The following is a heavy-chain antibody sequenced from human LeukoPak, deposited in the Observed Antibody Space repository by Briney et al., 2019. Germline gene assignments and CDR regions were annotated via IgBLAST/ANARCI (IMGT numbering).Heavy chain of an antibody. CDR2: TYYRSKWYN. Sequence: SQTLSLTCAISGDSVSSNSAAWNWIRQAPSRGLEWLGRTYYRSKWYNDYAVSVKSRPSINTDTSKNQFYLRLISVTAADPAVYYCAREGGYLQLRYFDYWGQGTLVTVSS. CDR1: GDSVSSNSAA. CDR3: AREGGYLQLRYFDY. D-gene: IGHD5-24*01. J-gene: IGHJ4*02. V-gene: IGHV6-1*01.